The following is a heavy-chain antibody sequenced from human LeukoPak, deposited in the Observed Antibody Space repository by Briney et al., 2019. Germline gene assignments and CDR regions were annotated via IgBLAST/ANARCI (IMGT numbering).Heavy chain of an antibody. CDR2: ISGSGGST. D-gene: IGHD3-22*01. CDR1: GFTFSSYA. J-gene: IGHJ4*02. V-gene: IGHV3-23*01. Sequence: GGSLRLSCAASGFTFSSYAMSWVRQAPGKGLEWVSAISGSGGSTYYADSVKGRFTISRDNSKNTLYLQMNSLRAEDTAVYYCVYYYDSSGYYSLDYWGRGTLVTVSS. CDR3: VYYYDSSGYYSLDY.